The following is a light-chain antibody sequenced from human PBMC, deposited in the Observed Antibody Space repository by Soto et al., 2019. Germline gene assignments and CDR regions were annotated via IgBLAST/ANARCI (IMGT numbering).Light chain of an antibody. J-gene: IGKJ1*01. CDR3: LQYNSYTRT. CDR1: QGIRNY. CDR2: AAS. Sequence: DIQMTQSPSAMSTSVGDRVTITCRASQGIRNYLAWFQQTRGKVPKRXIYAASLLQSGVPSLFSCSGAGTECTRTISSLHPEDVATDYCLQYNSYTRTFGQGTQVDIK. V-gene: IGKV1-17*03.